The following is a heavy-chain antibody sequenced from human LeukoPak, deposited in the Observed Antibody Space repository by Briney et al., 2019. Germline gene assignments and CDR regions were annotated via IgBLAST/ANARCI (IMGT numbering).Heavy chain of an antibody. J-gene: IGHJ5*02. CDR2: IYYSGST. V-gene: IGHV4-39*07. Sequence: PSETLSLTCTVSGGSISSSSYYWGWIRQPPGKGLEWIGSIYYSGSTYYNPSLKSRVTISVDTSKNQFSLKLSTVTAAATAVYYCARDRGYSGYASQYNWFDPWGQGTLVTVSS. CDR1: GGSISSSSYY. CDR3: ARDRGYSGYASQYNWFDP. D-gene: IGHD5-12*01.